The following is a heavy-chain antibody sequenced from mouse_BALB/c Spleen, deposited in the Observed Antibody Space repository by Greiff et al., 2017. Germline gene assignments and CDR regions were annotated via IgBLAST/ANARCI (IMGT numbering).Heavy chain of an antibody. Sequence: EVQVVESGPGLVKPSQSLSLTCSVTGYSITSGYYWNWIRQFPGNKLEWMGYISYDGSNNYNPSLKNRISITRDTSKNQFFLKLNSVTTEDTATYYCARLLDWYFDVWGAGTTVTVSS. CDR2: ISYDGSN. V-gene: IGHV3-6*02. D-gene: IGHD1-2*01. J-gene: IGHJ1*01. CDR3: ARLLDWYFDV. CDR1: GYSITSGYY.